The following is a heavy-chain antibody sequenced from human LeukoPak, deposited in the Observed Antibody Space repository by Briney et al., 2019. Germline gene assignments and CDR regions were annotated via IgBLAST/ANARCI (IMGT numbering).Heavy chain of an antibody. D-gene: IGHD3-16*02. J-gene: IGHJ4*02. CDR3: ARHRTASDN. CDR1: GFTFSSYW. Sequence: GGSLRLSCAASGFTFSSYWMHWVRQAPGKGLVWVSRINSDGSSTNYADSVKGRFIISRDNSKNSLFLQMTSLRAEDTAVYYCARHRTASDNWGQGTLVTVSS. CDR2: INSDGSST. V-gene: IGHV3-74*01.